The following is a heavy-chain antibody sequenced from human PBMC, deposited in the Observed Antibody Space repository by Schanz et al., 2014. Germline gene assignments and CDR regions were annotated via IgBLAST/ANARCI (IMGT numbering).Heavy chain of an antibody. V-gene: IGHV1-46*01. CDR3: ARGRTFDY. CDR1: GYTFTSDS. Sequence: QVQLVQSGAAVKKPGASVKVSCKASGYTFTSDSMHWVRQAPGQGLEWMGMINPSGGSTTYAQKFQGRVTMTRDTSTSTGYMELSSLRSEDTAVYYCARGRTFDYWGQGTLVTVSS. CDR2: INPSGGST. J-gene: IGHJ4*02.